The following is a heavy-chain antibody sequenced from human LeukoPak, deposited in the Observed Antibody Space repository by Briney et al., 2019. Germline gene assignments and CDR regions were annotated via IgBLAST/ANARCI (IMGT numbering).Heavy chain of an antibody. V-gene: IGHV3-7*01. CDR1: GFTFSSYE. Sequence: GGSLRLSCAASGFTFSSYEMNWVRQAPGKGLEWVANIKQDGSEKYYVDSVKGRFTISRDNAKNSLYLQMNSLRAEDTAVYYCAREQAAGHDYWGQGTLVTVSS. D-gene: IGHD6-13*01. CDR2: IKQDGSEK. CDR3: AREQAAGHDY. J-gene: IGHJ4*02.